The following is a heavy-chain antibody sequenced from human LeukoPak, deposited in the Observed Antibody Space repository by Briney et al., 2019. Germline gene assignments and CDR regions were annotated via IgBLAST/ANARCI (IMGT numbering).Heavy chain of an antibody. V-gene: IGHV3-21*06. CDR3: ATETNGRHYDY. D-gene: IGHD1-14*01. CDR1: GLTFSTSG. CDR2: IGPTGSDR. J-gene: IGHJ4*02. Sequence: GGSLRLSCTASGLTFSTSGFNWVRQAPGKGLECVASIGPTGSDRYHADSIKGRFTISRDNANNFLYLQMNSLRAEDTAVYYCATETNGRHYDYWGQGTLLTVSS.